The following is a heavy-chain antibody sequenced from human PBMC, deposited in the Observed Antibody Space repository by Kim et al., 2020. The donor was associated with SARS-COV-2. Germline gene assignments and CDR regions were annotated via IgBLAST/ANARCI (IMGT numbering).Heavy chain of an antibody. J-gene: IGHJ6*02. V-gene: IGHV4-31*03. CDR2: IYYSGST. CDR1: GGSISSGGYY. Sequence: SETLSLTCTVSGGSISSGGYYWSWIRQHPGKGLEWIGYIYYSGSTYYNPSLKSRVTISVDTSKNQFSLKLSSVTAADTAVYYCARYRAVAGSYYYYYGMDVWGQGTTVTVSS. CDR3: ARYRAVAGSYYYYYGMDV. D-gene: IGHD6-19*01.